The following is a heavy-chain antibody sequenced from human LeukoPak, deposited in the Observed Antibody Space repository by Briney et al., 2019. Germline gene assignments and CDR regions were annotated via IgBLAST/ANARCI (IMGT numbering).Heavy chain of an antibody. V-gene: IGHV4-34*01. Sequence: SETLSLTCAVYGGSFGGYYWSWIRQPPGKGLERIGEINHSGSTNYNPSLKSRVTISVDTSKNQFSLKLSSVTAADTAVYYCARGSRDTDAFDIWGQGTMVTVSS. J-gene: IGHJ3*02. CDR1: GGSFGGYY. D-gene: IGHD2-21*01. CDR2: INHSGST. CDR3: ARGSRDTDAFDI.